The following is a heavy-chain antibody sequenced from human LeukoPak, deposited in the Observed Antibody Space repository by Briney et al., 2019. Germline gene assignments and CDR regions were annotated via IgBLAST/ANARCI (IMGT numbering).Heavy chain of an antibody. CDR3: ASRAVAGTRLYWYFDL. CDR2: IIPIFGTA. CDR1: GYTFTGYY. V-gene: IGHV1-69*06. J-gene: IGHJ2*01. D-gene: IGHD6-19*01. Sequence: SVKVSCKASGYTFTGYYMHWVRQAPGQGLEWMGGIIPIFGTANYAQKFQGRVTITADKSTSTAYMELSSLRSEDTAVYYCASRAVAGTRLYWYFDLWGRGTLVTVSS.